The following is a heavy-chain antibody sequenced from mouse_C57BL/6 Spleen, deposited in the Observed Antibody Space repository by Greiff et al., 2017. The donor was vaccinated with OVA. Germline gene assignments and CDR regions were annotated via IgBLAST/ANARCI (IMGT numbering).Heavy chain of an antibody. CDR2: IDPSDSYT. V-gene: IGHV1-50*01. J-gene: IGHJ4*01. CDR1: GYTFTSYW. Sequence: VKLQQPGAELVKPGASVKLSCKASGYTFTSYWMQWVKQRPGQGLEWIGEIDPSDSYTNYNQKFKGKATLTVDTSSSTAYMQLSSLTSEDSAVYYCARKAHYYAMDYWGQGTSVTVSS. CDR3: ARKAHYYAMDY.